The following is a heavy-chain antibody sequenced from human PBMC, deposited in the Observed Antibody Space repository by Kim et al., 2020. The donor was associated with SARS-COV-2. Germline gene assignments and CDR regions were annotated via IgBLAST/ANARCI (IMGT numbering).Heavy chain of an antibody. CDR3: ARGYGGPSGHYFDY. Sequence: SETLSLTCAVYGGSFSGYYWSWIRQPPGKGLEWIGEINHSGSTNYNPSLKSRVTISVDTSKNQFSLKLSSVTAADTAVYYCARGYGGPSGHYFDYWGQGTLVTVSS. V-gene: IGHV4-34*01. J-gene: IGHJ4*02. CDR2: INHSGST. CDR1: GGSFSGYY. D-gene: IGHD4-17*01.